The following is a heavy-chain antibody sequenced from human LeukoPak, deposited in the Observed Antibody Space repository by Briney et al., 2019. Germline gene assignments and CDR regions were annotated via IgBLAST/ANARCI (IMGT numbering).Heavy chain of an antibody. Sequence: ASVKVSCTVSGYTLTELSMHWVRQAPGKGLEWMGGFDPEDGETIYAQKFQGRVTMTEDTSTDTAYMELSSLRSEDTAVYYCARGLNSGWYMNYYYGMDVWGQGTTVTVSS. CDR3: ARGLNSGWYMNYYYGMDV. J-gene: IGHJ6*02. CDR1: GYTLTELS. V-gene: IGHV1-24*01. CDR2: FDPEDGET. D-gene: IGHD6-19*01.